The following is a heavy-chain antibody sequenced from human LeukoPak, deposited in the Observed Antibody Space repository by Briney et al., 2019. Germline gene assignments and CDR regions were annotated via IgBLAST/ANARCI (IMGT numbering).Heavy chain of an antibody. CDR2: IYFSGST. V-gene: IGHV4-39*01. CDR1: VGSLSSSSSY. D-gene: IGHD6-19*01. Sequence: SETLSLTCAVSVGSLSSSSSYWGWISQPPGNGLEWVGCIYFSGSTSYNPSLKSRATISVDPSKNQFSRKLRSVTAATPAVIYCASSRNSGWYVVYYWGKGTLVTVS. J-gene: IGHJ4*02. CDR3: ASSRNSGWYVVYY.